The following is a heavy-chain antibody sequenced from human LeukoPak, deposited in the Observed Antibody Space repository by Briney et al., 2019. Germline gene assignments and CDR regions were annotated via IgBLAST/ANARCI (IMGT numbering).Heavy chain of an antibody. Sequence: GGSLRLSCAASGFTFSSYAMSWVRQAPGKGLEWVSTISAGGGSTYYADFVKGRFTISRDNSKNTLYLQMNSLRAEDTAVYYCARRYFWSGSNSYYYYYGMDVWGQGTTVTVSS. CDR1: GFTFSSYA. D-gene: IGHD3-3*01. CDR3: ARRYFWSGSNSYYYYYGMDV. V-gene: IGHV3-23*01. CDR2: ISAGGGST. J-gene: IGHJ6*02.